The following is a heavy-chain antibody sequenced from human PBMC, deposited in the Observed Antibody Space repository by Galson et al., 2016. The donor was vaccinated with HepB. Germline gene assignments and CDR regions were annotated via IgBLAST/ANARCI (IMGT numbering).Heavy chain of an antibody. V-gene: IGHV4-59*01. CDR3: ARGNGWHLC. J-gene: IGHJ1*01. D-gene: IGHD2-15*01. Sequence: GKGLEWIGYIHNSGSTNYNPSLKSRVTITVDTSKSQFSLNLSSVTAADTAVYYCARGNGWHLCWGQGTLVTVSS. CDR2: IHNSGST.